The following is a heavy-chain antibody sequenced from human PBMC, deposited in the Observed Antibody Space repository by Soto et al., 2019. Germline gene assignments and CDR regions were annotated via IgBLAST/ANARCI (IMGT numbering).Heavy chain of an antibody. Sequence: GESLKISCKTSGFSSASNTINWVRQLRGEILEWMGRIDPSDSSTNSSPSFQGHVTISADKSSTTVYLQWSSLEASDTAMYYCARHLHPTGYATNSDLDYWGQGTQVTVSS. D-gene: IGHD1-1*01. CDR3: ARHLHPTGYATNSDLDY. CDR1: GFSSASNT. J-gene: IGHJ4*02. CDR2: IDPSDSST. V-gene: IGHV5-10-1*01.